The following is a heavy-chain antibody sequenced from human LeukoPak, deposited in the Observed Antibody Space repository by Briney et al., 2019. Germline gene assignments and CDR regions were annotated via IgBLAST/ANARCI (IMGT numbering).Heavy chain of an antibody. J-gene: IGHJ4*02. D-gene: IGHD3-22*01. V-gene: IGHV4-59*11. CDR2: ISYSGST. CDR1: GVSISTHF. CDR3: ARGGMSSYYDSGGFYPF. Sequence: MSSETLSLTCTVSGVSISTHFWNWIRQPPGKGLEWIGYISYSGSTNYNPSLKSRVTILADTSKNQISLKLRSVTAADTAVYYCARGGMSSYYDSGGFYPFWGQGTLVTVSS.